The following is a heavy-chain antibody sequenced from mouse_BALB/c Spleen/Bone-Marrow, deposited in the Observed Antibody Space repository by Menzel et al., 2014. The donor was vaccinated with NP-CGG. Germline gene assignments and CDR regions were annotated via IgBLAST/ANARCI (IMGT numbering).Heavy chain of an antibody. V-gene: IGHV1-4*01. Sequence: VKLVESGAELTRPGASVKMSCRASGYTFTTYTIHWVRQRPGQGLEWIGYINPSSGYTNYNQKFKDKATLTADKSSSTAYMQLSSLTSEDSAVYYCAGRDDGYVFFDYWGQGTTLTVSS. CDR3: AGRDDGYVFFDY. CDR1: GYTFTTYT. J-gene: IGHJ2*01. CDR2: INPSSGYT. D-gene: IGHD2-3*01.